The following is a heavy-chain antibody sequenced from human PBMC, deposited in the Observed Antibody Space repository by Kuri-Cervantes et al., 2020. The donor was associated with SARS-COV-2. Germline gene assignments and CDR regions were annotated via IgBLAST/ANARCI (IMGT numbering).Heavy chain of an antibody. V-gene: IGHV4-34*01. CDR3: ARGLRVGAPDY. Sequence: SQTLSLTCAVYGGSFSGYYWSWIRQPPGKGLEWIGEINHSGSTNYSPSLKSRVTVSVDTSKNQFSLKLSSVTAADTAVYYCARGLRVGAPDYWGQGTLVTVSS. J-gene: IGHJ4*02. CDR1: GGSFSGYY. CDR2: INHSGST. D-gene: IGHD1-26*01.